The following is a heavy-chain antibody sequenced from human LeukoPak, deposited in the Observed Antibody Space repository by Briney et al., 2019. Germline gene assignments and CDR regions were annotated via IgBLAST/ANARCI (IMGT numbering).Heavy chain of an antibody. V-gene: IGHV4-59*01. Sequence: SETLSLTCIASGASMSSYVWSWIRQPPGKELEWIGYISDSGRTNYNASLKSRVTISVDPSQNQVSLELRSVTAADTAVYFCAGEWGRRGFGSQIDSWGQGTVVTVSS. D-gene: IGHD3-10*01. CDR3: AGEWGRRGFGSQIDS. CDR1: GASMSSYV. J-gene: IGHJ4*02. CDR2: ISDSGRT.